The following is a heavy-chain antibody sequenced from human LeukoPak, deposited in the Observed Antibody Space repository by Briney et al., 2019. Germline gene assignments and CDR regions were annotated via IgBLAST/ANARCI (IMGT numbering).Heavy chain of an antibody. CDR2: VNLQGST. J-gene: IGHJ3*01. Sequence: SETLSLTCGVSGGSISNTNWWTWFRQPPGKGLEWIGEVNLQGSTNYNPSLKSRVAISVDKSENHISLKLTSVTAADTAVYYCARRNVLTEGEAFDVWGQGTMVTVSS. D-gene: IGHD3-9*01. CDR3: ARRNVLTEGEAFDV. V-gene: IGHV4-4*02. CDR1: GGSISNTNW.